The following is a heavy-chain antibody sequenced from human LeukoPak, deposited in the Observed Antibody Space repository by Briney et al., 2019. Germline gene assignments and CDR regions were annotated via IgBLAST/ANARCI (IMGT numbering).Heavy chain of an antibody. CDR2: IYYSGST. Sequence: SETLSLTCTVSGGSISSYYWSWLRQPPGKGLEWIGYIYYSGSTNYNPSLKSRVTISVDTSKNQFSLKLSSVTAADTAVYYCASSYGDYVGYWGQGTLVTVSS. J-gene: IGHJ4*02. V-gene: IGHV4-59*01. D-gene: IGHD4-17*01. CDR3: ASSYGDYVGY. CDR1: GGSISSYY.